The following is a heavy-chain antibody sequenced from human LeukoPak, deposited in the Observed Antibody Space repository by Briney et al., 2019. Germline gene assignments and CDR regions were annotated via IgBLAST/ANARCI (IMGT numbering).Heavy chain of an antibody. CDR2: IYSTGTT. D-gene: IGHD6-19*01. CDR3: VRTEYXXGRLXTFDI. CDR1: GFTVSSNY. Sequence: GGSLRLSCAASGFTVSSNYMSWVRQTPGKGLEWVSVIYSTGTTYFADSVKGRFAITRDNSKNTLYLQMISLRAEDTAVYYCVRTEYXXGRLXTFDIWGQGXXVTX. V-gene: IGHV3-66*01. J-gene: IGHJ3*02.